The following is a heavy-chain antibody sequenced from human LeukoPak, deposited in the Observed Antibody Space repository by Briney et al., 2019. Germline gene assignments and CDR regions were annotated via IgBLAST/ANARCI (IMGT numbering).Heavy chain of an antibody. Sequence: GGSLRLSCVASGFTFSSYAMGWVRQAPGKGLEWVSASGSGDTYYADSVKGRFTISRDNSKNTLYLQMNSLRAEDTAVYYCATTGYSSRNYWGQGTLVTVSS. CDR2: SGSGDT. CDR3: ATTGYSSRNY. J-gene: IGHJ4*02. CDR1: GFTFSSYA. D-gene: IGHD6-13*01. V-gene: IGHV3-23*01.